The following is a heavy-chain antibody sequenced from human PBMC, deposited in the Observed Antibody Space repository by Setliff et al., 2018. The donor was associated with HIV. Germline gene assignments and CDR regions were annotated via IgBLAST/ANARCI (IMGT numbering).Heavy chain of an antibody. V-gene: IGHV4-59*01. J-gene: IGHJ5*02. CDR1: GASISSYY. CDR3: ARGMVRGVIINWFDP. Sequence: PSETLSLTCSVSGASISSYYWSWIRQPPGKGLEWIGYVDYNGRTDYNPSLKSRVTISLDTSKNQVSLKLSSVAAADTAVYYCARGMVRGVIINWFDPWGQGTLVTVSS. D-gene: IGHD3-10*01. CDR2: VDYNGRT.